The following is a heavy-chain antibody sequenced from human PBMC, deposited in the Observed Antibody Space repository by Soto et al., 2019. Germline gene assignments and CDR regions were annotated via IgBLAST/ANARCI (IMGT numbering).Heavy chain of an antibody. V-gene: IGHV3-33*01. Sequence: GGSLRLSCAASGFTFSSYGMHWVRQAPGKGLEWVAVIWYDGSKKYYADCVKGRFTISRDNSKNTLYMQMNSLRAEDTAVYYCARGLTEYYDSVFDPWGQGTLVTVSS. CDR3: ARGLTEYYDSVFDP. J-gene: IGHJ5*02. CDR1: GFTFSSYG. D-gene: IGHD3-22*01. CDR2: IWYDGSKK.